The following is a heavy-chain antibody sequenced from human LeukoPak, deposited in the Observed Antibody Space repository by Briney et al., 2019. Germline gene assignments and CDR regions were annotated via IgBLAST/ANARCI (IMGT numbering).Heavy chain of an antibody. CDR2: INQRGSEI. CDR3: ARGPIPDY. J-gene: IGHJ4*02. Sequence: AGGSLRLSCAASGFTFSNHWMTWVRQAPGKGLEWVANINQRGSEIYYVDSVRGRFTISRDNAKNSLYLQMNSLRAEDTAVYYCARGPIPDYWGQGTLVTVSS. CDR1: GFTFSNHW. D-gene: IGHD2-2*02. V-gene: IGHV3-7*01.